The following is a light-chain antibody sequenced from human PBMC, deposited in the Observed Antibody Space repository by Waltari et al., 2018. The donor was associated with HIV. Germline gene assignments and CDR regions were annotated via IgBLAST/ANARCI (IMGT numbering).Light chain of an antibody. CDR3: QSYDNSLSGTYV. J-gene: IGLJ1*01. Sequence: QSVLTQPPSLSGIPGQRLTISCTGSNSNIGAAYDVHWYQHLPGTAPKVLIYGNTNRPSGVPDRFSGSKSGASASLVITGLQAEDEADYYCQSYDNSLSGTYVFGGGTKVNVL. CDR1: NSNIGAAYD. V-gene: IGLV1-40*01. CDR2: GNT.